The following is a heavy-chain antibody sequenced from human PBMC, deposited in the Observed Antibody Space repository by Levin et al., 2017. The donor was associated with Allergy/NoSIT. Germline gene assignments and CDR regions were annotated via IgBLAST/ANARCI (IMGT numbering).Heavy chain of an antibody. Sequence: GGSLRLSCKASGYTFTSFDINWVRQAPGQGLEWVGWMNPSNGNAAFAQKFQGRVTMTRDTSISTAYMELSSLTSDDTAVYYCARAYCISTSCYRPYYYYALDVWGQGTTVTVSS. D-gene: IGHD2-2*02. CDR1: GYTFTSFD. V-gene: IGHV1-8*01. J-gene: IGHJ6*02. CDR3: ARAYCISTSCYRPYYYYALDV. CDR2: MNPSNGNA.